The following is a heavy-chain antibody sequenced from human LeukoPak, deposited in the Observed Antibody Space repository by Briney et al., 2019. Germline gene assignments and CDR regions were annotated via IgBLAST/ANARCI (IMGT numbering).Heavy chain of an antibody. J-gene: IGHJ5*02. CDR3: AKATGTTPGGFDP. D-gene: IGHD1-1*01. CDR2: ISYDGSNK. Sequence: GGSLRLSRAASGFTFSSYGMHWVRQAPGKGLEWVAVISYDGSNKYYADSVKGRFTISRDNSKNTLYLQMNSLRAEDTAVYYCAKATGTTPGGFDPWGQGTLVTVSS. CDR1: GFTFSSYG. V-gene: IGHV3-30*18.